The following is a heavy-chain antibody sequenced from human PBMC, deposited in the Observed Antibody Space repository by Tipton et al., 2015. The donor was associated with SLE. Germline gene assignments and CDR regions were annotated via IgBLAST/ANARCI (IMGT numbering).Heavy chain of an antibody. CDR2: IKQDGSEK. CDR1: GFTFSSYW. J-gene: IGHJ4*02. D-gene: IGHD3/OR15-3a*01. Sequence: SLRLSCAASGFTFSSYWMSWVRQAPGKGLEWVANIKQDGSEKYYVDSVKGRFTISRDNAKNSLYLQMNSLRAEDTAVYYCARDLLDPRGYFDYWGQGTLVTVSS. V-gene: IGHV3-7*03. CDR3: ARDLLDPRGYFDY.